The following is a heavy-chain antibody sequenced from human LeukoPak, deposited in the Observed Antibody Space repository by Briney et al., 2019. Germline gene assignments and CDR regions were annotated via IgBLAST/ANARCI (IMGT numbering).Heavy chain of an antibody. Sequence: PGRSLRLSCAASGFTFSSYAMHWVRQAPGKGLEWVANINDDGVEKYYVDSVRGRFTISRDNVKNSLYLQLNSLRAEDTAVYFCARDRAYGALDLWGLGTVVTVSS. V-gene: IGHV3-7*05. J-gene: IGHJ3*01. D-gene: IGHD1-26*01. CDR3: ARDRAYGALDL. CDR2: INDDGVEK. CDR1: GFTFSSYA.